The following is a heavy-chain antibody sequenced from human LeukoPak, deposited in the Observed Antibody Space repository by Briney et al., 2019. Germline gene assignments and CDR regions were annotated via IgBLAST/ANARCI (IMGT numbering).Heavy chain of an antibody. CDR2: IYYSGST. V-gene: IGHV4-39*01. J-gene: IGHJ6*03. D-gene: IGHD2-15*01. CDR3: YVAADPIYYYMDV. CDR1: GGSISSSSYY. Sequence: PSETLSLTCTVSGGSISSSSYYWGWIRQPPGKGLEWIGSIYYSGSTYYNPSLKSRVTISVDTSKNQFSLKLSSLTAADTAVYYSYVAADPIYYYMDVWGKGTTVTISS.